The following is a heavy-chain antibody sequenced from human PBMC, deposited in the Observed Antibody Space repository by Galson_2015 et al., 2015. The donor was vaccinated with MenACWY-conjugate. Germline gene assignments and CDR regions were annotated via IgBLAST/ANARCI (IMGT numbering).Heavy chain of an antibody. J-gene: IGHJ4*02. CDR3: ARDGGGGTPFDC. CDR2: ISYDGTRK. V-gene: IGHV3-30-3*01. D-gene: IGHD1-26*01. Sequence: SLRLSCAASGFTFSAYAMHWVRQAPGKGLEWVAVISYDGTRKFYADSVKGRFTISRDNSKNTLYLQMNSLRVEDTAIYYCARDGGGGTPFDCWGQGTLVTVSS. CDR1: GFTFSAYA.